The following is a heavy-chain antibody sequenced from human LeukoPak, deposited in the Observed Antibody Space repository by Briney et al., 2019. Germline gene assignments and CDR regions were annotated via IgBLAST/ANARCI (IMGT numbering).Heavy chain of an antibody. V-gene: IGHV1-18*01. D-gene: IGHD2-2*01. J-gene: IGHJ6*02. CDR1: GYTFTSYG. CDR3: ALVPAAMSGYYYGMDV. Sequence: ASVKVSCKASGYTFTSYGISWVRQAPGQGLEWMGWISAYNGNTNYAQKLQGRVTMTTDTSTSTAYMELRSLRSDDTAVYYCALVPAAMSGYYYGMDVWAKGPRSPSP. CDR2: ISAYNGNT.